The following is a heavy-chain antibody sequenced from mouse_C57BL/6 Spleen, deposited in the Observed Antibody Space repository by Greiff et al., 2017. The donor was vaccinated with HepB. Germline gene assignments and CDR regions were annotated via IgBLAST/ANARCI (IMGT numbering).Heavy chain of an antibody. J-gene: IGHJ2*01. CDR3: TSLWYGSSYYFDY. CDR1: GFNIKDYY. CDR2: IDPEDGDT. V-gene: IGHV14-1*01. Sequence: EVQLQQSGAELVRPGASVKLSCTASGFNIKDYYMHWVKQRPEQGLEWIGRIDPEDGDTEYAPKFQGKATMTADTSSNTAYLQLSSLTSEDTAVCYCTSLWYGSSYYFDYWGQGTTLTVSS. D-gene: IGHD1-1*01.